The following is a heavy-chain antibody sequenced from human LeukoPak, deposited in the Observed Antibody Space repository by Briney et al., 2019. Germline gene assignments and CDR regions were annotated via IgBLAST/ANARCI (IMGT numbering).Heavy chain of an antibody. CDR3: ARPGGVTYSSSWSSTQH. Sequence: SETLSLTCTVSGGSINSYYWSWIRQPPGKGLEYIGYIYYSGSTNYNPSLKSRVTISVDTSKNQFSMKLSSVTAADTAMYYCARPGGVTYSSSWSSTQHWGQGTLVTVSS. D-gene: IGHD6-13*01. J-gene: IGHJ1*01. CDR1: GGSINSYY. V-gene: IGHV4-59*01. CDR2: IYYSGST.